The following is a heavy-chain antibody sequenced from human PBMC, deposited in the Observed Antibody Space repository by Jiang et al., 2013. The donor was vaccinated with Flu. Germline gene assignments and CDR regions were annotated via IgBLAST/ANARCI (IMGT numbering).Heavy chain of an antibody. CDR2: INAGNGNT. CDR1: GYTFTSYA. J-gene: IGHJ4*02. D-gene: IGHD6-19*01. CDR3: ARLAVAVATFFDY. V-gene: IGHV1-3*01. Sequence: SGAEVKKPGASVKVSCKASGYTFTSYAMHWVRQAPGQRLEWMGWINAGNGNTKYSQKFQGRVTITRDTSASTAYMELSSLRSEDTAVYYCARLAVAVATFFDYWGQGTLVTVSS.